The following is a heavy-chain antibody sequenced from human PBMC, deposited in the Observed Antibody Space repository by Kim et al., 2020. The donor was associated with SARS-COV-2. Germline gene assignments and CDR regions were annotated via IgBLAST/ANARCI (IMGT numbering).Heavy chain of an antibody. Sequence: GGSLRLSCAASGFTFSSYAMSWFRQAPGKGLEWVSAISGSGGSTYYADSVKGRFTISRDNSKNTLYLQMNSLRAEDTAVYYCAKVRGSTSSTPEDYYFDYWGRGTLVTVSS. J-gene: IGHJ4*02. CDR3: AKVRGSTSSTPEDYYFDY. CDR1: GFTFSSYA. D-gene: IGHD2-2*01. CDR2: ISGSGGST. V-gene: IGHV3-23*01.